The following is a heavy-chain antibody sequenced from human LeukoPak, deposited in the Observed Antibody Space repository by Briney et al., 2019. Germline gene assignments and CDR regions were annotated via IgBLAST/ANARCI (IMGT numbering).Heavy chain of an antibody. V-gene: IGHV3-23*01. CDR2: VTTSGGPT. J-gene: IGHJ2*01. Sequence: PGGSLRLSCAASGFTFSSHAMSWVRQAPGKGLEWVSAVTTSGGPTYYADSVKGRFTISRDNSKNTLDLQMNSLRAEDTAVYYCARDLGPRWYFDLWGRGTLVTVSS. D-gene: IGHD3-16*01. CDR3: ARDLGPRWYFDL. CDR1: GFTFSSHA.